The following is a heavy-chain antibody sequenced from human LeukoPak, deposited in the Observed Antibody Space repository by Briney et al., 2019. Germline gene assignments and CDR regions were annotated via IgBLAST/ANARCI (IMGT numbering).Heavy chain of an antibody. J-gene: IGHJ6*04. D-gene: IGHD3-10*02. Sequence: PGGSLRLSCAASGFTFTNYAMSWVRQAPGKGLEWVSAISGGYTSTYYADSVKGRFTLSRDNSKNTLYLQMNSLRAEDTAVYYCAELGITMIGGVWGKGTTVTISS. CDR1: GFTFTNYA. V-gene: IGHV3-23*01. CDR2: ISGGYTST. CDR3: AELGITMIGGV.